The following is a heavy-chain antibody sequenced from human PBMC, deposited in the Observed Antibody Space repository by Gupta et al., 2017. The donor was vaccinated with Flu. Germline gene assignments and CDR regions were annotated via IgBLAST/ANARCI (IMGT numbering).Heavy chain of an antibody. V-gene: IGHV5-51*01. D-gene: IGHD3-10*01. CDR3: ARQGPMDGSGWNAEDTDYYYYYGMDV. CDR1: GYSFTSYW. Sequence: EVQLVQSGAEVKKPGESLKISCKVSGYSFTSYWIGWVRQMPGKGLEWMGIIYPGDSDTRYSPSFQGQVTISADKSISTAYLQWSSLKASDTAMYYCARQGPMDGSGWNAEDTDYYYYYGMDVWGQGTTVTVSS. J-gene: IGHJ6*02. CDR2: IYPGDSDT.